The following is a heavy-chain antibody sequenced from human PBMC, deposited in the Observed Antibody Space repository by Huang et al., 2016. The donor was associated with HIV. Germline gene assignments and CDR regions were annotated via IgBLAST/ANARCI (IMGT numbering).Heavy chain of an antibody. CDR2: IKQDESEK. CDR1: TFTFGAYW. Sequence: VDSGGRSVQPGGSIKLSCVGSTFTFGAYWMRWVRQLPGKGLEWVANIKQDESEKYYVDSVKGRFKLSRDKARKVLFLEMDDLRVEDTAIYFCATKTAGMDIWGQGTTVTVSS. J-gene: IGHJ6*02. D-gene: IGHD1-7*01. V-gene: IGHV3-7*01. CDR3: ATKTAGMDI.